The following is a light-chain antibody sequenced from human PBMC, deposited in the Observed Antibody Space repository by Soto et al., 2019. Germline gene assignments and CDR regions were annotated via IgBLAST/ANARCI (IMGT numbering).Light chain of an antibody. CDR2: SAF. J-gene: IGKJ1*01. CDR3: HQFGSFPRT. CDR1: QSVGIS. V-gene: IGKV3-20*01. Sequence: DIVLTQSPGTLSLSPGERATLSCRASQSVGISLSWYQHKSGQPPRLLIYSAFNRATGIPERFSGSGAGTDFTLTISRLEPEDFAVYSCHQFGSFPRTLGQWTQVVIK.